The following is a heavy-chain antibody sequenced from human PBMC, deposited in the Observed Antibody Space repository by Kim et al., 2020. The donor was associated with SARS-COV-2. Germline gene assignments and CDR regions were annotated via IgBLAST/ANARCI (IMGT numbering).Heavy chain of an antibody. CDR3: ARGSGYGSGSYFFDY. V-gene: IGHV3-30*04. J-gene: IGHJ4*02. Sequence: GGSLRLSCAASGFTFSNYAIHWVRQAPGKGLEWVAVISYDGSNKYYVDSVKGRFTISRDNSKNTLYLQMNSLRAEDTAVFYCARGSGYGSGSYFFDYWGQGILVTVSS. CDR1: GFTFSNYA. D-gene: IGHD3-10*01. CDR2: ISYDGSNK.